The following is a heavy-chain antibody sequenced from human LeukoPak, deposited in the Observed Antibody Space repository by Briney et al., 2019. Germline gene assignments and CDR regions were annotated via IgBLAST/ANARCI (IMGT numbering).Heavy chain of an antibody. Sequence: GGSLRLSCAASGFTFSSYDMPWVRQGTGKGLEWVSAIGTAGDTYYPGSVKGRFTTSRENAKNSLYLQMNSLRVGDTAVYYCARGRGWGTFDIWGQGTMVTVSS. CDR2: IGTAGDT. D-gene: IGHD3-10*01. CDR1: GFTFSSYD. CDR3: ARGRGWGTFDI. J-gene: IGHJ3*02. V-gene: IGHV3-13*04.